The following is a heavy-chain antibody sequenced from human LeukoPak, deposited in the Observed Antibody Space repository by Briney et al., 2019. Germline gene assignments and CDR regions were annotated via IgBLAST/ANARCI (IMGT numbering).Heavy chain of an antibody. D-gene: IGHD3-10*01. CDR3: ARVNTYYFGSGVSRAFHM. CDR1: GYTFTSYD. CDR2: MNPNSGNT. Sequence: GASVKVSCKASGYTFTSYDINWVRQATGQGLEWMGWMNPNSGNTGYAQKFQGSVAMTRDTSTGTAYMELSSLKSEDTAVCYCARVNTYYFGSGVSRAFHMWGQGTMVTVSS. J-gene: IGHJ3*02. V-gene: IGHV1-8*01.